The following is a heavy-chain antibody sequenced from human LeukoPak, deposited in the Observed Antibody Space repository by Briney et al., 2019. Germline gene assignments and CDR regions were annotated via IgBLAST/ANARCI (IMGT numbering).Heavy chain of an antibody. D-gene: IGHD3-3*01. CDR1: GGSISSYY. V-gene: IGHV4-59*01. Sequence: SETLSLTCIVSGGSISSYYWSWIRQPPGKGLEWIGYIYYSGSTNYNPSLKSRVTISVDTSKNQFSLKRSSVTAADTAVYYCASLDFWSGYLSLEGDAFDIWGQGTMVTVSS. J-gene: IGHJ3*02. CDR2: IYYSGST. CDR3: ASLDFWSGYLSLEGDAFDI.